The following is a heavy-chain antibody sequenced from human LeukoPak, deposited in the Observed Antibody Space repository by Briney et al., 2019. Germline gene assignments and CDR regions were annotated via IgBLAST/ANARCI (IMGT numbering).Heavy chain of an antibody. J-gene: IGHJ4*02. CDR2: IKSKTDGGTT. V-gene: IGHV3-15*01. CDR1: GFTFSNAW. D-gene: IGHD4-17*01. Sequence: TGGSLRLSCAASGFTFSNAWMSWVRQAPGKGLEWVGRIKSKTDGGTTDFAAPVKGRFTISRDDSKNTLYLQMNSLKTEDTAVYFCTTATVTTSDVGYWGQGTLVTVSS. CDR3: TTATVTTSDVGY.